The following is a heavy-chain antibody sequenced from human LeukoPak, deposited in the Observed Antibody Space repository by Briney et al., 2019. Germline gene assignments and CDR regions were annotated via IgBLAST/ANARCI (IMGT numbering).Heavy chain of an antibody. Sequence: GRSLRLSCAASGFTFSSYAMHWVRQAPGKGLEWVAVISYDGSNKYYADSVKGRFTISRDNSKNTLYLQMNSLRAEDTAVYYCAKDLTLPYGDYPEGYWGQGTLVTVSS. CDR1: GFTFSSYA. V-gene: IGHV3-30-3*01. CDR3: AKDLTLPYGDYPEGY. CDR2: ISYDGSNK. D-gene: IGHD4-17*01. J-gene: IGHJ4*02.